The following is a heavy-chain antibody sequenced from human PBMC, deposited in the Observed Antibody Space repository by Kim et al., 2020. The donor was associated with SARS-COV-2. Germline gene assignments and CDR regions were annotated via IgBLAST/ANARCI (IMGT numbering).Heavy chain of an antibody. CDR3: ARAKEWFGEIDYFDY. D-gene: IGHD3-10*01. J-gene: IGHJ4*02. V-gene: IGHV3-66*01. Sequence: DSVKGRFTISRDNSKNQLYLQMNSLRAEDTAVYYCARAKEWFGEIDYFDYWGQGTLVTVSS.